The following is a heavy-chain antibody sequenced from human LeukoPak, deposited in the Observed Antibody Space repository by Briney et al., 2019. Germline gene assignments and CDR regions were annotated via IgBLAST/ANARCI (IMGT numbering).Heavy chain of an antibody. CDR1: GFTFDDYG. J-gene: IGHJ4*02. V-gene: IGHV3-20*04. D-gene: IGHD4-17*01. CDR2: INWNGGST. CDR3: ARDDGPTVTPAFDY. Sequence: GGSLRLSCAASGFTFDDYGMSWVRQAPGKGLEWVSGINWNGGSTGYADSVKGRFTISRDNAKNSLYLQMNSLRAGDTALYYCARDDGPTVTPAFDYWGQGTLVTVSS.